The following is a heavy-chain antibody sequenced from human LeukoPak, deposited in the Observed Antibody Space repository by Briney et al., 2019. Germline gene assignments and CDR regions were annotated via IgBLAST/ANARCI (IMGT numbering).Heavy chain of an antibody. D-gene: IGHD3-22*01. CDR2: IYDSGST. Sequence: PSETLSLTCTVSGGSISSYYWSWIRQPPGKGLEWIGYIYDSGSTNYNPSLKSRVTISVDTSKNQFSLKLSSVTAADTAVFYCASLTTADAFDIWGQGTTVTVSS. CDR1: GGSISSYY. CDR3: ASLTTADAFDI. J-gene: IGHJ3*02. V-gene: IGHV4-59*01.